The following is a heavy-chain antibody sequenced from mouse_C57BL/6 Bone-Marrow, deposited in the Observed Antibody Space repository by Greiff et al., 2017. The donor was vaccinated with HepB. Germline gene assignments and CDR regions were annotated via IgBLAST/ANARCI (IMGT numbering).Heavy chain of an antibody. J-gene: IGHJ2*01. Sequence: QVQLQQSGPELVKPGASVKISCKASGYSFTSYYIHWVKQRPGQGLEWIGWIYPGSGNTKYNEKFKGKATLTADTSSSTAYMQLSSLTSEDSAVYYCARLSYYGNYLYWGQGTTLTVSS. CDR2: IYPGSGNT. CDR3: ARLSYYGNYLY. CDR1: GYSFTSYY. D-gene: IGHD2-10*01. V-gene: IGHV1-66*01.